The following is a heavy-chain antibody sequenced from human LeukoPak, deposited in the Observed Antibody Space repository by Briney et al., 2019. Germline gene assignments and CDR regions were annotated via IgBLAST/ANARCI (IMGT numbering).Heavy chain of an antibody. V-gene: IGHV3-30-3*01. D-gene: IGHD4-17*01. Sequence: GGSLRLSCAASGFTFSSYAMHWVRHAPGKGLEWLAVKSYDGGHKYYADSVKGRITISRDNSKNTLYLQMNSLRAEDTAVYYCVKETGSTVGSTDFDFWGQGTLVTVSS. CDR3: VKETGSTVGSTDFDF. CDR2: KSYDGGHK. J-gene: IGHJ4*02. CDR1: GFTFSSYA.